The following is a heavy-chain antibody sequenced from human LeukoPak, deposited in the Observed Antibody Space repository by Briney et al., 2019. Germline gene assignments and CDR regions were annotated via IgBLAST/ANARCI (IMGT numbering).Heavy chain of an antibody. CDR2: ISYTGST. CDR1: GGSITTYY. J-gene: IGHJ4*02. CDR3: ARLAFGGTGLDY. V-gene: IGHV4-59*12. D-gene: IGHD3-16*01. Sequence: SETLSLTCTVPGGSITTYYWSWIRQPPGKGLEWIGYISYTGSTNYNPSLKSRVTISLDTSKNQFSLKLSSVTAADTVVYYCARLAFGGTGLDYWGQGTLVTVSS.